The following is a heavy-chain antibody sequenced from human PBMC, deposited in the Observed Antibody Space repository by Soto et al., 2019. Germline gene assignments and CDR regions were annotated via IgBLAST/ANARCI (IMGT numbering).Heavy chain of an antibody. Sequence: QVQLVQSGAEVKKPGASVKVSCKASGYTFTSYDSNCVRQATGQGLEWMGWMKPNSGHTGYAQKFQGRVTMTRNTSISTAYMELSSLRSEDTAVYYCARGHDGWLVPYYYMDVWGKGTTVTVSS. CDR1: GYTFTSYD. J-gene: IGHJ6*03. V-gene: IGHV1-8*01. D-gene: IGHD6-19*01. CDR3: ARGHDGWLVPYYYMDV. CDR2: MKPNSGHT.